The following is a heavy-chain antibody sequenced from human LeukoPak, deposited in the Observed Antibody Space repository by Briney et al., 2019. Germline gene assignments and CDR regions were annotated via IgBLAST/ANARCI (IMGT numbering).Heavy chain of an antibody. Sequence: SETLSLTCTVSGGSISSNSYYWGWIRQPPWKGLKWIGSIYYSGSTYYNPSLKSRVTISVDTSKNQFSLKPNSVTAADTAVYYCARGRLRYCSGGSCYGEGWFDPWGQGTLVTVSS. V-gene: IGHV4-39*01. CDR1: GGSISSNSYY. CDR3: ARGRLRYCSGGSCYGEGWFDP. J-gene: IGHJ5*02. D-gene: IGHD2-15*01. CDR2: IYYSGST.